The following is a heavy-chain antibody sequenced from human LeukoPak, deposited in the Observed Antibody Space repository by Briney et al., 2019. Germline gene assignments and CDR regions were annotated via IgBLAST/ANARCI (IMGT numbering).Heavy chain of an antibody. Sequence: KPSETLSLTCAVPGGSFSGYYWGWIRQPPGKGLEWIGEINHSGSTNYNPSLKSRVTISVDTSKNQFSLKLSSVTAADTAVYYCARVVVVAAGHDYWGQGTLVTVSS. CDR3: ARVVVVAAGHDY. CDR1: GGSFSGYY. D-gene: IGHD2-15*01. J-gene: IGHJ4*02. CDR2: INHSGST. V-gene: IGHV4-34*01.